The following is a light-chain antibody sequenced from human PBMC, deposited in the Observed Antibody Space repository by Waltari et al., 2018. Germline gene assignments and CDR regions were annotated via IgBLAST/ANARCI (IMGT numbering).Light chain of an antibody. Sequence: DIQMTQSPSTLSASVGDRVTIHCRASHSISSWLAWNQQKPGKAPKLLIYDASSLESGVPSRFSGSGSGTEFTLTISSLQPDDFATYYCQQYNSYWTFGQGTKVEIK. CDR2: DAS. CDR1: HSISSW. CDR3: QQYNSYWT. V-gene: IGKV1-5*01. J-gene: IGKJ1*01.